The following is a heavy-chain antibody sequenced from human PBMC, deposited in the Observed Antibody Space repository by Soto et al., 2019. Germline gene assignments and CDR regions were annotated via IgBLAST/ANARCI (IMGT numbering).Heavy chain of an antibody. CDR1: GYRFANYW. V-gene: IGHV5-10-1*01. CDR3: AREFDTLGWCDP. Sequence: GESLKISCEGSGYRFANYWISWVRQTPGKGLEWMGRIDPSDSYTKYSPSFQGHVTISADESTNTAYLQWSSLQASDTAIYYCAREFDTLGWCDPWGQGTLVTVSS. J-gene: IGHJ5*02. D-gene: IGHD3-9*01. CDR2: IDPSDSYT.